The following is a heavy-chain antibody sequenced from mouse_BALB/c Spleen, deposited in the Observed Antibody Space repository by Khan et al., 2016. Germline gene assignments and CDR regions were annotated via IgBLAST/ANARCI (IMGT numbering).Heavy chain of an antibody. CDR2: ISSGSSTI. J-gene: IGHJ4*01. V-gene: IGHV5-17*02. D-gene: IGHD1-1*01. Sequence: EVELVESGGGLVQPGGSRKLSCAASGFTFSSFGMHWVRQAPEKGLEWVAYISSGSSTIYYADTVKGRFTISRDNPKNTLFLQMTSLRSEDTAMYYCARDYYGSSYGLDYAMDYWGQGTSVTVSS. CDR1: GFTFSSFG. CDR3: ARDYYGSSYGLDYAMDY.